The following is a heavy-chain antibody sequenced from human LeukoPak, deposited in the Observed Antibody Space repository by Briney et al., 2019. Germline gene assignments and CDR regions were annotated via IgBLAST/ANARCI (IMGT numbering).Heavy chain of an antibody. CDR3: ARVWRAASIAAAGPHDY. CDR1: GYTFTGYY. V-gene: IGHV1-2*02. Sequence: EASVKVSCKASGYTFTGYYLHWVRQAPGQGLEWMGWINPNSGGTNYAQKFQGRVTMTRDTSISTAYMELSRLRSDDTAVYYCARVWRAASIAAAGPHDYWGQGTLVTVSS. D-gene: IGHD6-13*01. CDR2: INPNSGGT. J-gene: IGHJ4*02.